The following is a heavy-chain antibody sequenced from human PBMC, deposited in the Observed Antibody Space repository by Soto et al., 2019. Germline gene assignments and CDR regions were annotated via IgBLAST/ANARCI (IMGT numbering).Heavy chain of an antibody. Sequence: GGSLRLSCSASGFTFSGYAMHWVRQGPGKGLVWVSGISGSGSSTYHADSVKGRFTISRDNSKNTLYLQMNSLRAEDTAVYYCAKDSRLVLFFRDWGQGTLVTVSS. V-gene: IGHV3-23*01. CDR2: ISGSGSST. D-gene: IGHD2-15*01. J-gene: IGHJ4*02. CDR1: GFTFSGYA. CDR3: AKDSRLVLFFRD.